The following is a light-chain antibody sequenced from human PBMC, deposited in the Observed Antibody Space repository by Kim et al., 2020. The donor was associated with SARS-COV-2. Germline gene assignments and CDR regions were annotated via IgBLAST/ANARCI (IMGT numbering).Light chain of an antibody. Sequence: VTISCTGSSSNIGARYDVHWYQQLPGPAPKLLIYGNSNRPSGVPDRFSGSKSGTSASLAITGLQAEDEADYYCQSYDSSLSGSGVFGGGTKLTVL. CDR3: QSYDSSLSGSGV. J-gene: IGLJ3*02. CDR2: GNS. CDR1: SSNIGARYD. V-gene: IGLV1-40*01.